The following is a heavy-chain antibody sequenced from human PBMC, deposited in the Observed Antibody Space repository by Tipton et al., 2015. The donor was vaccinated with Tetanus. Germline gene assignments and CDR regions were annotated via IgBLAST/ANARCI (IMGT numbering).Heavy chain of an antibody. J-gene: IGHJ6*02. CDR1: GGSIISADHY. CDR2: IYYSGTT. Sequence: TLSLTCTVSGGSIISADHYWSWIRQPPGKGLEWIGYIYYSGTTYYSPSLKSRVTISVDTSNNHFSLKPSSVTAADTAVYYCARATPSGSYFVRYYSMDVWGQGTTVVVSS. CDR3: ARATPSGSYFVRYYSMDV. V-gene: IGHV4-30-4*01. D-gene: IGHD3-22*01.